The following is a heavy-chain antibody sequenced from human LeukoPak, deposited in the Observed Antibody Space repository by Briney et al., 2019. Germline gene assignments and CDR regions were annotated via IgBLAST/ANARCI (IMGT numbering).Heavy chain of an antibody. Sequence: ASVKVSCKASGYTFTNYGFSWVRQAPGQGLEWMGWISAYNGNTNHPQNFQGRVTMTTDASTSTAYMELTSLRSDDTAVYFCARGYMGATSYFDYWGQGALVTVSS. CDR1: GYTFTNYG. CDR2: ISAYNGNT. CDR3: ARGYMGATSYFDY. J-gene: IGHJ4*02. V-gene: IGHV1-18*01. D-gene: IGHD1-26*01.